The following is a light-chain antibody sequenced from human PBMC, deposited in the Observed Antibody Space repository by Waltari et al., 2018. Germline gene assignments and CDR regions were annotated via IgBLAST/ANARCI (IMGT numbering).Light chain of an antibody. CDR1: SSNIGSNS. Sequence: QSVLTQPPSASGTPGQRVTISCSGSSSNIGSNSVNWYQQLPGTAPKLLVYGNYEGPAGVPDRVAGSKSGTSASLAISGVQSQDEADYYWAAWDDSLNGVVFGGGTKLTV. CDR3: AAWDDSLNGVV. J-gene: IGLJ2*01. CDR2: GNY. V-gene: IGLV1-44*01.